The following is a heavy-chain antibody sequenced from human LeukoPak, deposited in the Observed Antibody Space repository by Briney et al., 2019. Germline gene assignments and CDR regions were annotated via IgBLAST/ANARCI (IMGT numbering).Heavy chain of an antibody. V-gene: IGHV3-23*01. J-gene: IGHJ4*02. CDR1: GFTFSSYA. Sequence: PGGSLRLSCAASGFTFSSYAMSWVRQAPGKGLEWVSGITDSGDSTYYADSVKGRFTISRDNSKNTLYLQMNSLRAEDTAVYNCAKTGGTGGWQRGLGYWGQGTLVTVSS. D-gene: IGHD6-19*01. CDR3: AKTGGTGGWQRGLGY. CDR2: ITDSGDST.